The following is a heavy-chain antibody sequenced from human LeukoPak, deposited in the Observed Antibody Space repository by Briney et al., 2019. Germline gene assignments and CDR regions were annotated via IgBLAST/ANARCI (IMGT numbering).Heavy chain of an antibody. CDR1: GGSISSGGYY. V-gene: IGHV4-30-2*01. CDR2: IYHSGST. CDR3: ARDTYCSSTSCRPLDY. D-gene: IGHD2-2*01. Sequence: TLSLTCTVSGGSISSGGYYWSWIRQPPGKGLEWIGYIYHSGSTYYNPSLKSRVTISADRSKNQFSLKLSSVTAADTAVYYCARDTYCSSTSCRPLDYWGQGTLVTVSS. J-gene: IGHJ4*02.